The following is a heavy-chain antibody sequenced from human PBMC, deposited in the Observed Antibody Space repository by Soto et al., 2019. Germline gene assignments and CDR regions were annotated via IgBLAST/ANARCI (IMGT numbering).Heavy chain of an antibody. CDR3: ARDLVPMVRGVIMGWFDP. CDR2: INPSGGST. CDR1: GYTFTSYY. J-gene: IGHJ5*02. Sequence: GASVKVSCKASGYTFTSYYMHWVRQAPGQGLEWMGIINPSGGSTSYAQKFQGRVTMTRDTSTSTVYMELSSLRSEDTAVYYCARDLVPMVRGVIMGWFDPWGQGTLVTISS. D-gene: IGHD3-10*01. V-gene: IGHV1-46*01.